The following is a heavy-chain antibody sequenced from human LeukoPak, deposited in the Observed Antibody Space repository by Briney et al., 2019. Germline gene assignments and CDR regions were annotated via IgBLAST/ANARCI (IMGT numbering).Heavy chain of an antibody. J-gene: IGHJ4*02. CDR1: GGSFSGYY. CDR3: ARGFAYFDY. CDR2: INHSGST. V-gene: IGHV4-34*01. Sequence: SETLSLTCAVYGGSFSGYYWSWIRQPPGKGLEWIGEINHSGSTNYNPSLKSRVTISVDTSKNQFSLKLSSVTAADTAVYYCARGFAYFDYWGQGTLVTVSS.